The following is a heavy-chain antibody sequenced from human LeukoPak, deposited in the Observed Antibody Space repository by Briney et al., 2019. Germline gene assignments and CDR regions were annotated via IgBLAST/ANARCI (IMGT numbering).Heavy chain of an antibody. V-gene: IGHV4-34*01. CDR2: VNESGGT. Sequence: PSETLSLTCAVYIDSFSNYHWNWIRQTPAKGMEWNGEVNESGGTNISPSLRSRVILSVDTSKNQFSLKLISVTVADTAIYYCARGQGATVPQVGKNWFDPWGQGTLVTVSS. CDR1: IDSFSNYH. J-gene: IGHJ5*02. D-gene: IGHD1-26*01. CDR3: ARGQGATVPQVGKNWFDP.